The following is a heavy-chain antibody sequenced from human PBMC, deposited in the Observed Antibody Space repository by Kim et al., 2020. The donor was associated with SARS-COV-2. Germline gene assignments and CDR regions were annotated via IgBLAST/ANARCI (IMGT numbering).Heavy chain of an antibody. CDR2: IRSKANSYAT. CDR3: TSQPSTTVTDYYYYGMDV. J-gene: IGHJ6*02. V-gene: IGHV3-73*01. D-gene: IGHD4-4*01. Sequence: GGSLRLSCAASGFTFSGSAMHWVRQASGKGLEWVGRIRSKANSYATAYAASVKGRFTISRDDSKNTAYLQMNSLKTEDTAVYYCTSQPSTTVTDYYYYGMDVWGQGTTVTVSS. CDR1: GFTFSGSA.